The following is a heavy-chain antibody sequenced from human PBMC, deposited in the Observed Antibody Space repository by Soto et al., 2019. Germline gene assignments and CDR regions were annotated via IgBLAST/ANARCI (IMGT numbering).Heavy chain of an antibody. Sequence: ASVKVSCKASGYIFTSTWMHWVRQAPGQGLEWMGIINPSGGSRSYAEKFQGRVTMTRDTSTATDYMELSGLRSDDTAIYYCARDRSHSSGYWWLDSWGQRTLVTVSS. D-gene: IGHD3-22*01. J-gene: IGHJ5*01. CDR3: ARDRSHSSGYWWLDS. CDR1: GYIFTSTW. CDR2: INPSGGSR. V-gene: IGHV1-46*01.